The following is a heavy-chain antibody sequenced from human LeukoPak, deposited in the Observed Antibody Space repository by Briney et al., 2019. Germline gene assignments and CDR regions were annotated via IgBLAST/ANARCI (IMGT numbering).Heavy chain of an antibody. D-gene: IGHD5-12*01. V-gene: IGHV3-21*01. Sequence: GGSLRLSCAASGFTFSSYSMNWVRQAPGKGLEWVSSISSSSSYIYYADSVKGRFTISRDNAKNSLYLQMNSLRAEDTAVYYCARDLGGYPTDADWGQGTLVTVSS. CDR2: ISSSSSYI. J-gene: IGHJ4*02. CDR3: ARDLGGYPTDAD. CDR1: GFTFSSYS.